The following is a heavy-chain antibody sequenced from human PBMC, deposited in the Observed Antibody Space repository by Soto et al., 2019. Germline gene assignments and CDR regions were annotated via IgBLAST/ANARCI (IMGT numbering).Heavy chain of an antibody. J-gene: IGHJ6*02. Sequence: GESLKISCKGSGYSFTIYWISWVRQMPGKGLEWMGRIDPSDSYTNYSPSFQGHVTISADKSISTAYLQWSSLKASDTAMYYCARHXSSPIFPRWNYYYGMDVWGQGTTVTVSS. V-gene: IGHV5-10-1*01. CDR1: GYSFTIYW. D-gene: IGHD6-13*01. CDR2: IDPSDSYT. CDR3: ARHXSSPIFPRWNYYYGMDV.